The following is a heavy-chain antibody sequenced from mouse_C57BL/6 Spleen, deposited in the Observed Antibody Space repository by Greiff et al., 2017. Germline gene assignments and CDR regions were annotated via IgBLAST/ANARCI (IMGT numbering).Heavy chain of an antibody. CDR1: GFTFSNYW. D-gene: IGHD2-3*01. CDR3: TVYDGDHGGYFDV. Sequence: DVKLVESGGGLVQPGGSMKLSCVASGFTFSNYWMNWVRQSPEKGLEWVAQIRLKSDNYATHYAESVKGRFTITRDDSKSSVYLQMNNLRAEDTGIYYCTVYDGDHGGYFDVWGTGTTVTVSS. CDR2: IRLKSDNYAT. V-gene: IGHV6-3*01. J-gene: IGHJ1*03.